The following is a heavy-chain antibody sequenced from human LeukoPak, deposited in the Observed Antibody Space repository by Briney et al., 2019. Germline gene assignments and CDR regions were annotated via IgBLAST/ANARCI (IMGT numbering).Heavy chain of an antibody. CDR1: GGSISSSSYY. CDR3: ARGMGLRYFDWLSGSPFDY. CDR2: IYYSGST. D-gene: IGHD3-9*01. V-gene: IGHV4-39*07. Sequence: SETLSLTCTVSGGSISSSSYYWGWIRQPPGKGLEWIGSIYYSGSTYYNPSLKSRVTISVDTSKNQFSLKLSSVTAADTAVYYCARGMGLRYFDWLSGSPFDYWGQGTLVTVSS. J-gene: IGHJ4*02.